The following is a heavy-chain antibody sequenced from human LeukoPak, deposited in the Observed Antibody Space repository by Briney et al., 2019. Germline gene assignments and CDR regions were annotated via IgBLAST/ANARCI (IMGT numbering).Heavy chain of an antibody. V-gene: IGHV3-21*01. D-gene: IGHD3-22*01. CDR2: ITITSSYI. Sequence: PGGSLRLSCAASGFTFSDYYMNWVRQAPGKGLEWVASITITSSYIYYADSVRGRFTISRDNAKNSLYLQMNSLRDEDTAVYYCARDTLYFDTSGSLTYWGQGTLVTVSS. CDR3: ARDTLYFDTSGSLTY. J-gene: IGHJ4*02. CDR1: GFTFSDYY.